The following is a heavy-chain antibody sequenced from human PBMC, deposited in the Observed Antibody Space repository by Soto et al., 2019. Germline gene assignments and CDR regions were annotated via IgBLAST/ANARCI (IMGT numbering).Heavy chain of an antibody. D-gene: IGHD1-26*01. Sequence: EVQLVESGGGLVQPGGSLRLSCAASGFTLSDYWMHWVRQAPGKGLMWVTCINTDGGATSYADSVKGRFTISRDNAKNTLYLQMNSLRAEDTAVYYCARSLIVGAAAWGQGTLVTVSS. CDR3: ARSLIVGAAA. V-gene: IGHV3-74*01. CDR1: GFTLSDYW. CDR2: INTDGGAT. J-gene: IGHJ5*02.